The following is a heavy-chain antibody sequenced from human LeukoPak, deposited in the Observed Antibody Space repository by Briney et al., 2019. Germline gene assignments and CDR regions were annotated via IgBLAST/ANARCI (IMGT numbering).Heavy chain of an antibody. V-gene: IGHV3-33*01. CDR2: IWYDGSNK. CDR3: ARLTVQIAFDI. J-gene: IGHJ3*02. Sequence: PGGSLRLSCAASGFTFSSYGMNWVRQAPGKGLEWVAVIWYDGSNKYYADSVKGRFTISRDNSKNTLYLQMNSLRAEDTAVYYCARLTVQIAFDIWGQGTMVTVSS. CDR1: GFTFSSYG. D-gene: IGHD2-21*02.